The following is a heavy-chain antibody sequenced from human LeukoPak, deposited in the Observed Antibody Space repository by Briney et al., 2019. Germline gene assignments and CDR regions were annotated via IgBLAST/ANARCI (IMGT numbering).Heavy chain of an antibody. J-gene: IGHJ4*02. CDR1: GFTLSTYA. CDR2: ISYDGSTK. D-gene: IGHD1-26*01. V-gene: IGHV3-30*04. CDR3: ARSPGILGANYFDY. Sequence: GSLRLSCAASGFTLSTYAIHWVRQAPGKGLEWVAVISYDGSTKNYADSVKGRFTISRDNSKNTLNLQMNSLRDEDTAVYYCARSPGILGANYFDYWGQGTLVTVSS.